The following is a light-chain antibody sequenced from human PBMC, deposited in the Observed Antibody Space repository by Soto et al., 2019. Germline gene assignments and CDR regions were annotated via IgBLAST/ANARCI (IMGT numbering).Light chain of an antibody. CDR3: QQYNNWPRT. J-gene: IGKJ1*01. Sequence: EIVMTQSPVTLSVSPGERATLSCRASQSVSSNLAWFQQKPGQAPRLLIYGASTRAIGTPAKLSGSGSGTEFTLTIGGLQSEDFAVYYCQQYNNWPRTFGQGTKVEIK. CDR1: QSVSSN. V-gene: IGKV3-15*01. CDR2: GAS.